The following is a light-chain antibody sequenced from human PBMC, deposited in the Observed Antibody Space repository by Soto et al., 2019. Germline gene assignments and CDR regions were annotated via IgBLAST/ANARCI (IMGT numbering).Light chain of an antibody. V-gene: IGKV3-15*01. J-gene: IGKJ5*01. Sequence: EIVMTQSPGTLSVSPGERATLSCRASQSVRSKLAWYQQKPGQAPRLLIYDASTRATGIPARFSGSGSGTECTLTISSLQSEDFAVYYCQQYNNWPTITFGQGTRLAIK. CDR2: DAS. CDR3: QQYNNWPTIT. CDR1: QSVRSK.